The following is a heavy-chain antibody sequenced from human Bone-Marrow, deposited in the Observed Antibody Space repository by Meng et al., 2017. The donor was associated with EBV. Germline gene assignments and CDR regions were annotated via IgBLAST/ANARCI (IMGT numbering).Heavy chain of an antibody. J-gene: IGHJ4*02. CDR2: ISGSGGST. CDR3: AKDPGVSPTVGRYFDY. Sequence: VQLVESGGGVVQPGRSLRLSCAASGFTFSSYAMSWVRQAPGKGLEWVSAISGSGGSTYYADSVKGRFTISRDNSKNTLYLQMNSLRAEDTAVYYCAKDPGVSPTVGRYFDYWGQGTLVTVSS. V-gene: IGHV3-23*04. D-gene: IGHD3-16*01. CDR1: GFTFSSYA.